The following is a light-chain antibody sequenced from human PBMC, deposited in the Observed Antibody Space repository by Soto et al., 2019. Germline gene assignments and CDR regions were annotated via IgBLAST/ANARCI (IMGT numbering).Light chain of an antibody. J-gene: IGLJ1*01. CDR3: SSCGSRSIYV. CDR2: EVS. CDR1: SSDVGGYNY. Sequence: QSVMTQPASVSGSPGQSLTISCIGTSSDVGGYNYVSWYQHHPGNAPKLIIYEVSNRPSGVSNRFSGSKSANTASLTISGLQGDDEADYYCSSCGSRSIYVVGIGTKVTVL. V-gene: IGLV2-14*01.